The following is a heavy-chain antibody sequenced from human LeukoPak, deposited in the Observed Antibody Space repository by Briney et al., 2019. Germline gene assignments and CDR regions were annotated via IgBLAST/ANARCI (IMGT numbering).Heavy chain of an antibody. D-gene: IGHD3-10*01. CDR3: ARESATMVRGVIGWSDP. CDR1: GGTFSSYA. V-gene: IGHV1-69*01. CDR2: IIPIFGTA. J-gene: IGHJ5*02. Sequence: SVKVSCKASGGTFSSYAISWVRQAPGQGLEWMGGIIPIFGTANYAQKFQGRVTITADESTSTAYMELSSLRSEDTAVYYCARESATMVRGVIGWSDPWGQGTLVTVSS.